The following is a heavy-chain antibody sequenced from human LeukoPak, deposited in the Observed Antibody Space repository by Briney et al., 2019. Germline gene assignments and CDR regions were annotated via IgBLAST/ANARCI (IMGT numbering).Heavy chain of an antibody. J-gene: IGHJ4*02. V-gene: IGHV3-7*01. Sequence: GGSLRLSCAASGFPLSDYWMSWVRQAPGKGLEWVANIKQDGGEIYYVDSVKGRFTISRDNAKNSLYLQMNSLTAEDTAVYYCARDKIVGATHFDYWGQGTLVTVSS. CDR1: GFPLSDYW. CDR3: ARDKIVGATHFDY. CDR2: IKQDGGEI. D-gene: IGHD1-26*01.